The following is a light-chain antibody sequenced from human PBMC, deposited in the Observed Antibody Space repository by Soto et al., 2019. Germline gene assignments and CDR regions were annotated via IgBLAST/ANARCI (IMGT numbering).Light chain of an antibody. CDR1: QSVYKW. CDR2: EAS. J-gene: IGKJ4*01. Sequence: DIQMTQSPPSVSASIGDRVTISCRASQSVYKWLVWYQQKPGKAPKLLIYEASSLQSGVPLRFSGSGYGTDFTLTISSLQPEDSATYYCQQADSFPLTFGGGTEVAI. CDR3: QQADSFPLT. V-gene: IGKV1-12*01.